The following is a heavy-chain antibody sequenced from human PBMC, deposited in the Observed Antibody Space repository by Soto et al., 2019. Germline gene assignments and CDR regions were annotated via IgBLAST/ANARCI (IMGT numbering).Heavy chain of an antibody. CDR2: ISYDGSNK. CDR1: GFTFSSYG. V-gene: IGHV3-30*18. Sequence: GGSLRLSCAASGFTFSSYGMHWVRQAPGKGLEWVAVISYDGSNKYYADSVKGRFTISRDNSKNTLYLQMNSLRAEDTAVYYCAKRGTAAGMIGYWGQGTLVTVSS. J-gene: IGHJ4*02. D-gene: IGHD6-13*01. CDR3: AKRGTAAGMIGY.